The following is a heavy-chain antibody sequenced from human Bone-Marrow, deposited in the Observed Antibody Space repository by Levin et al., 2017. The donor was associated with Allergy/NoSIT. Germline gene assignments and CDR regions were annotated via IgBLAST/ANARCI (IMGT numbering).Heavy chain of an antibody. CDR1: GFPFSSYA. J-gene: IGHJ6*02. V-gene: IGHV3-23*01. Sequence: LSLTCAASGFPFSSYAMSWVRQAPGKGLEWVSAISGSGGSTYYADSVKGRFTISRDNSKNTLYLQMNSLRAEDTAVYYCAKYTYYYDSSEDLYYYYYGMDVWGQGTTVTVSS. CDR3: AKYTYYYDSSEDLYYYYYGMDV. CDR2: ISGSGGST. D-gene: IGHD3-22*01.